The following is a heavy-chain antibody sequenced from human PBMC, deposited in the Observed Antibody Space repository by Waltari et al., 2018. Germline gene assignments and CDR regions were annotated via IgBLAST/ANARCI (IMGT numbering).Heavy chain of an antibody. V-gene: IGHV3-30-3*01. D-gene: IGHD1-20*01. Sequence: ASGFIFSSYAMHWVRQAPGEGLEWVAGISYDGSNRYYTDSVKGRFTISRDNSKNTLYLQLNSLRGEDTGIYYCARSRTPISNWNADDASDVWGQGTMVTVSS. J-gene: IGHJ3*01. CDR3: ARSRTPISNWNADDASDV. CDR2: ISYDGSNR. CDR1: GFIFSSYA.